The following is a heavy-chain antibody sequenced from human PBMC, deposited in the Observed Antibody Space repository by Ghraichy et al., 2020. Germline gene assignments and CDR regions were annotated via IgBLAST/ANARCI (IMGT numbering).Heavy chain of an antibody. CDR1: GFTVSSNY. CDR2: IYSGGST. V-gene: IGHV3-53*01. CDR3: ARTLETVVTHDAFDI. Sequence: GGSLRLSCAASGFTVSSNYMSWVRQAPGKGLEWVSVIYSGGSTYYADSVKGRFTISRDNSKNTLYLQMNSLRAEDTAVYYCARTLETVVTHDAFDIWGQGTMVTVSS. D-gene: IGHD4-23*01. J-gene: IGHJ3*02.